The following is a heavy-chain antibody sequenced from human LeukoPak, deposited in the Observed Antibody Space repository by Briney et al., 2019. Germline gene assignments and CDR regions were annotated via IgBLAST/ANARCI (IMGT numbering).Heavy chain of an antibody. D-gene: IGHD3-3*01. V-gene: IGHV4-39*01. CDR2: IYYSGST. J-gene: IGHJ4*02. Sequence: SETLSLTCTVSGGSISSSSYYWGWIRQPPGKGLEWIGSIYYSGSTYYNPSLKSRVTISVDTSKNQFSLKLSSVTAADTAVYYCARLRLRLRFLGYWRQGTLVTVSS. CDR3: ARLRLRLRFLGY. CDR1: GGSISSSSYY.